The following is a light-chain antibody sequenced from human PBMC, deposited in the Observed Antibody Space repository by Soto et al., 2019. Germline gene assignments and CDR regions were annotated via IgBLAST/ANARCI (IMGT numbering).Light chain of an antibody. J-gene: IGLJ2*01. Sequence: QSVLSQPASVSGSPGQSITISCTGTSSDIGRYNYVSWYQQHPGMAPQLLIYEVSDRPSGVSNRFSGSKSGNTASLTISGLQAEDEADYFCTSYTTTSAVIFGGGTKVTV. CDR2: EVS. CDR1: SSDIGRYNY. V-gene: IGLV2-14*01. CDR3: TSYTTTSAVI.